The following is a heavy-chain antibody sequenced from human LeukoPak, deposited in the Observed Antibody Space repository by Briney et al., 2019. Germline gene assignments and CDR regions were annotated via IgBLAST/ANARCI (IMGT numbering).Heavy chain of an antibody. CDR2: ITYDGSNK. CDR1: GFTFSSYA. Sequence: GGSLRLSCAASGFTFSSYAMHWVRQAPGKGLEWVAVITYDGSNKYYADSVKGRFTISRDNSKNTLYLQMNSLRAEDTVVYYCARDSIAAAGFEYFQHWGQGTLVTVSS. J-gene: IGHJ1*01. D-gene: IGHD6-13*01. CDR3: ARDSIAAAGFEYFQH. V-gene: IGHV3-30-3*01.